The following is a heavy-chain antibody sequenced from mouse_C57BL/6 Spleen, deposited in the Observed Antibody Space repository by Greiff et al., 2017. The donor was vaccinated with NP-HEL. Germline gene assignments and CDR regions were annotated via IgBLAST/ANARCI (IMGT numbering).Heavy chain of an antibody. CDR2: ISDGGSYT. CDR1: GFTFSSYA. J-gene: IGHJ2*01. Sequence: EVNVVESGGGLVKPGGSLKLSCAASGFTFSSYAMSWVRQTPEKRLEWVATISDGGSYTYYPDNVKGRFTISRDNAKNNLYLQMSHLKSEDTAMYYCARDGDTTLDYWGQGTTLTVSS. D-gene: IGHD1-1*01. V-gene: IGHV5-4*01. CDR3: ARDGDTTLDY.